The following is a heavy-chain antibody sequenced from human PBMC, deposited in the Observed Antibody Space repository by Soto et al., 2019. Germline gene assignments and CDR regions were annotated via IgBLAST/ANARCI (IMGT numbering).Heavy chain of an antibody. J-gene: IGHJ6*03. V-gene: IGHV3-23*01. D-gene: IGHD3-3*01. CDR3: AKDYSPGVVIINYYYMDV. Sequence: GGSLRLSCAASGFTFSSYAMSWVRQAPGKGLECVSAITGSGGSTHYADSVKGRFTISRDNSKNTLYLQMNSLRAEDTAVYYCAKDYSPGVVIINYYYMDVWGKGTTVTVSS. CDR2: ITGSGGST. CDR1: GFTFSSYA.